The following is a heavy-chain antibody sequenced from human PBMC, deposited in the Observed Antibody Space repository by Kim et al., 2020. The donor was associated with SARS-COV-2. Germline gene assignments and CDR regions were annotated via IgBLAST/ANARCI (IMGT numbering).Heavy chain of an antibody. D-gene: IGHD6-13*01. CDR2: IWYDGNNK. J-gene: IGHJ4*02. Sequence: GGSLRLSCAASGFTFSSYGMHWVRQAPGKGLEWVALIWYDGNNKYYADSVKGRFTISRDNYKNSLYLQMNSLRADDTAVYYCARAGIAAAGSLDYWGQGTLVTVSS. V-gene: IGHV3-33*01. CDR1: GFTFSSYG. CDR3: ARAGIAAAGSLDY.